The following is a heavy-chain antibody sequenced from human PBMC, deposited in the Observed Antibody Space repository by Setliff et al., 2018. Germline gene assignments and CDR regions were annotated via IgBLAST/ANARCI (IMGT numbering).Heavy chain of an antibody. J-gene: IGHJ4*02. Sequence: LSLTCKVSGDSMNSGVYYWACIRQPPGKGLEWIGRIYSGGTTYYNSSLKSRVTISVDTSKSQFSLRLNSVTAADTAVYYCARTGTYRYFDYWGRGTLVTVSS. CDR2: IYSGGTT. D-gene: IGHD1-1*01. CDR1: GDSMNSGVYY. V-gene: IGHV4-39*01. CDR3: ARTGTYRYFDY.